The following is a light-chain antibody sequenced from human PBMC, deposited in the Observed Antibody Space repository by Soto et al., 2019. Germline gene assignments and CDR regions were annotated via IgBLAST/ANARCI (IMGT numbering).Light chain of an antibody. Sequence: QSVLTQPPSVSAAPGQKVIISCSGSSSNIGRNTVNWYQQFPGTAPKFLIYSDNQRPSGVPDRFSGSKSGTSASLAISGLQSEDEADYYCATWDDNLYGPVFGGGTKVTVL. V-gene: IGLV1-44*01. J-gene: IGLJ3*02. CDR3: ATWDDNLYGPV. CDR2: SDN. CDR1: SSNIGRNT.